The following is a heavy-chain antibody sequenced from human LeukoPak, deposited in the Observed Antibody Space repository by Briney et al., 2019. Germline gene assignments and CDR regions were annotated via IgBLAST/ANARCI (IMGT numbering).Heavy chain of an antibody. J-gene: IGHJ4*02. D-gene: IGHD4-17*01. CDR1: GFTFSSYA. CDR2: ISGSGGST. CDR3: AKDTAIYGDYEIPFDY. V-gene: IGHV3-23*01. Sequence: PGGSLRLSCAASGFTFSSYAMSWVRQAPGKGLEWVSAISGSGGSTYYADSVKGRFTISRDNSKNTLYLQMNSLRAEDTAVYYCAKDTAIYGDYEIPFDYWGQGTLVTVSS.